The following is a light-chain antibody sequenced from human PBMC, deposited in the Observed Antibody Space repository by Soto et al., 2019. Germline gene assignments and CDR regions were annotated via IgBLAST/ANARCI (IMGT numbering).Light chain of an antibody. CDR1: QGISTY. V-gene: IGKV1-9*01. CDR2: TAS. Sequence: DIQLTQSPSFLSASVGDRVPITCRATQGISTYLAWYQHKPGKAPKLLIYTASTLQSGVPSRFSGSGSGTDFTLTISSLQPEDFATYYCQPVKSYPLTFGGGTKVEIK. J-gene: IGKJ4*01. CDR3: QPVKSYPLT.